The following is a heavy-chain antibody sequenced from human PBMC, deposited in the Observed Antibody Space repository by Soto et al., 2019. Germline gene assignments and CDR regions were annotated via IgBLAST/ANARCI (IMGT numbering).Heavy chain of an antibody. CDR3: ARGRAMVRGVLEAFDI. CDR2: ISAYNGNT. J-gene: IGHJ3*02. Sequence: ASVKVSCKASGYTFTSYGISWVRQAPGQGLEWMGWISAYNGNTNYAQKLQGRVTMTTDTSTSTAYMELRSLRSDGTAVYYCARGRAMVRGVLEAFDIWGQGTMVTVSS. D-gene: IGHD3-10*01. CDR1: GYTFTSYG. V-gene: IGHV1-18*01.